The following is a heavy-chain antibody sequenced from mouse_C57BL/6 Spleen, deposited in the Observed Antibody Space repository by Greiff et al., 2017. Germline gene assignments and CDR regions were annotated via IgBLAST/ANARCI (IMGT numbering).Heavy chain of an antibody. CDR3: AKGGLCSSLGFDY. D-gene: IGHD1-1*01. Sequence: QVQLQQPGAELVMPGASVKLSCKASGYTFTSYWMNWVKQRPGQGLEWIGEIDPSDSYTNYNQKFKGKSTLNVDKSSSTAYMQLSSLTSEDSAVYYGAKGGLCSSLGFDYWGQGTTLTVSS. CDR2: IDPSDSYT. V-gene: IGHV1-69*01. CDR1: GYTFTSYW. J-gene: IGHJ2*01.